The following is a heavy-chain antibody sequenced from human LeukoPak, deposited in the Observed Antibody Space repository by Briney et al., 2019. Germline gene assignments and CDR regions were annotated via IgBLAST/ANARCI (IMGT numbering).Heavy chain of an antibody. D-gene: IGHD3-10*01. CDR1: ADSLSSGGHY. Sequence: PSQTLSLTCTVSADSLSSGGHYWAWIRQFPGKGLESIGFIHHSGRSRHNPSLKDRVAISVDTSRKQFALKLSSVTAAGTAMYYCARGGNRFGGFYFDYWGQGIQVIVSS. CDR3: ARGGNRFGGFYFDY. V-gene: IGHV4-31*03. CDR2: IHHSGRS. J-gene: IGHJ4*02.